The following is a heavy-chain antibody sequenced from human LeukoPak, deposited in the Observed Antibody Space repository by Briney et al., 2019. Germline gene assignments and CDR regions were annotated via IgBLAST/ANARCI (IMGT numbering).Heavy chain of an antibody. D-gene: IGHD2-2*01. Sequence: ASVKVSCKASGYTFTIYAMHWVRQAPGQRLEWMGWINAGNGNAKYSQKFQGRVTITRDTSASTAYMELSSLRSEDTAVYYCARDIVVVPAVQEDGMDVWGKGTTVTVSS. CDR3: ARDIVVVPAVQEDGMDV. CDR1: GYTFTIYA. CDR2: INAGNGNA. V-gene: IGHV1-3*01. J-gene: IGHJ6*04.